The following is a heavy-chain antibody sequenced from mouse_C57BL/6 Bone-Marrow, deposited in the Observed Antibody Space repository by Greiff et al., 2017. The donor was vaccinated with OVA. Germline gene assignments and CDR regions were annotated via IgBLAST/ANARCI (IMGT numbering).Heavy chain of an antibody. V-gene: IGHV5-17*01. CDR3: ARNYGSTYYFDY. CDR1: GFTFSDYG. J-gene: IGHJ2*01. D-gene: IGHD1-1*01. Sequence: VQLVESGGGLVKPGGSLKLSCAASGFTFSDYGMHWVRQAPEKGLEWVAYLSSGSSTIYYADTVKGRFTISRDNAKNTLFLQMTSLRSEDTAMYYCARNYGSTYYFDYWGQGTTLTVSS. CDR2: LSSGSSTI.